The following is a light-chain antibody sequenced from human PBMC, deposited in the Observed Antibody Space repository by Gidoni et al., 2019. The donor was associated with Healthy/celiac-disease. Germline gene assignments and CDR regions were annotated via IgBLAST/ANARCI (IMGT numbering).Light chain of an antibody. Sequence: EIVLTKSPATLSLSPGERATLSCRASQSVSSSYLAWYQQKPGQAPRLLIYGASSRATGIPDRFSGSGSGTDFTLTISRLEPEDFAVYYCQQYGSSPPLTFGGGTKVEIK. CDR1: QSVSSSY. CDR3: QQYGSSPPLT. V-gene: IGKV3-20*01. J-gene: IGKJ4*01. CDR2: GAS.